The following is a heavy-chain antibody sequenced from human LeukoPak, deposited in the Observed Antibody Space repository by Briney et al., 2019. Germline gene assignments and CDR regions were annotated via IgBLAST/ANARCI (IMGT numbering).Heavy chain of an antibody. CDR2: IDQSGST. J-gene: IGHJ4*02. CDR3: AINDGSGSYYKSDY. Sequence: PSETLSLTCAVYGGSFSGFYWSWVRQSPGKGLEWIGEIDQSGSTNYNPSLKSRVTLTIDTSKNQFSLKLNSVTAADTAVYYCAINDGSGSYYKSDYWGREPWSPSPQ. D-gene: IGHD3-10*01. CDR1: GGSFSGFY. V-gene: IGHV4-34*01.